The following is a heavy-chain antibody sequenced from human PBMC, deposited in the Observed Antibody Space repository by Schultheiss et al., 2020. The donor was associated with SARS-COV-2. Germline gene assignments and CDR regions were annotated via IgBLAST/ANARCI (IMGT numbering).Heavy chain of an antibody. D-gene: IGHD6-13*01. CDR1: GGSISSSNW. V-gene: IGHV4-4*02. J-gene: IGHJ4*02. CDR2: IYHSGST. CDR3: ARDASGYSSSWYY. Sequence: SETLSLTCAVSGGSISSSNWWSWVRQPPGKGLEWIGEIYHSGSTYYNPSLKSRVTISVDRSKNQFSLKLSSVTAADTAVYYCARDASGYSSSWYYWGQGTLVTVSS.